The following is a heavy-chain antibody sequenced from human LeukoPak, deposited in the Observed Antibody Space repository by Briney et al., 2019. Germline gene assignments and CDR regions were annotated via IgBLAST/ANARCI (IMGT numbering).Heavy chain of an antibody. V-gene: IGHV3-53*04. CDR2: NYSGGST. J-gene: IGHJ4*02. CDR3: ARVSQTYYLDY. Sequence: GGSLRLSCAASGFTVSSNYMSWVRQAPGKGLEWVSVNYSGGSTYYADSVKGRFTISRHNSKNTLYLQMNSLRAEDTAVYYCARVSQTYYLDYWAREPWSPSPQ. CDR1: GFTVSSNY.